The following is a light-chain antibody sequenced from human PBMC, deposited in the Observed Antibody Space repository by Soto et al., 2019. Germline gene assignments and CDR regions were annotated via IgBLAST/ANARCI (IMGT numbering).Light chain of an antibody. J-gene: IGKJ3*01. V-gene: IGKV1-27*01. CDR1: QGISNY. Sequence: DIQMTQSPSSLSASVGDRVTITCRASQGISNYLAWYQQKPGKVPKLLIYGASTLQSGVPSRFSGSGSGTDFTLTISSLQPEDVATHYCQNYNSALRITFGPGTKVDIK. CDR2: GAS. CDR3: QNYNSALRIT.